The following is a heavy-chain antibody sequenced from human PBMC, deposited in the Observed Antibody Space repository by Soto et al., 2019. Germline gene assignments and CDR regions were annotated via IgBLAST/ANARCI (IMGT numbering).Heavy chain of an antibody. CDR2: INRDGSST. V-gene: IGHV3-74*01. Sequence: PGGSLRLSCAASGFTLSSYWMHWVRQAPGKGLEWVSRINRDGSSTSYADSVKGRFTISRDSAKNTLYLQMNSLRAEETAVYYCARDPAPIGWYDYWGQGTLVTVSS. CDR3: ARDPAPIGWYDY. J-gene: IGHJ4*02. CDR1: GFTLSSYW. D-gene: IGHD6-19*01.